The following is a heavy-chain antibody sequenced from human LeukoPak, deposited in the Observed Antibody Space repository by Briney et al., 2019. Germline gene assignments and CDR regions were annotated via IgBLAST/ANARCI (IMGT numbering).Heavy chain of an antibody. J-gene: IGHJ6*03. CDR1: GFTFSNAW. Sequence: GGSLRLSCAASGFTFSNAWMSWVRQAPGKGLEWVGRIKSKTDGGTTDYAAPVKGRFTISRDNSKNTLYLQMNSLRAEDTAVYYCAKEGLLDYYYYYMDVWGKGTTVTISS. CDR2: IKSKTDGGTT. CDR3: AKEGLLDYYYYYMDV. D-gene: IGHD3-3*02. V-gene: IGHV3-15*01.